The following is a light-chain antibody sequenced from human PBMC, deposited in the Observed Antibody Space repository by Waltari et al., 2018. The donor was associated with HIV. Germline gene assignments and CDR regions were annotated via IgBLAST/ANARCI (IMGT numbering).Light chain of an antibody. V-gene: IGKV1-39*01. CDR2: AAS. J-gene: IGKJ4*01. CDR1: QSIHNF. CDR3: QQSYTTPLT. Sequence: DIQMTQSPSSLTASVGDRVTITCRASQSIHNFLNWYQQKPGKAPSVLVYAASTLHSEVPSRFSGSGSGTDFTLTISTLQPEDFATYYCQQSYTTPLTFGGGTKVKIK.